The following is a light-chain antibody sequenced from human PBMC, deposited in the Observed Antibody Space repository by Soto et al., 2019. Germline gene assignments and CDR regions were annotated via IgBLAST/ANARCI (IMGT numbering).Light chain of an antibody. CDR2: KAS. CDR1: QSVSGW. CDR3: QHYNSYSEA. V-gene: IGKV1-5*03. Sequence: DIQMTHSPSTLSASVGDTVTVTCRASQSVSGWLAWHQQKPGKAPKLLISKASSLESGVPSRFSGSGSGTEFTLTISSLQPDDFATYYCQHYNSYSEAFGQGTKVDNK. J-gene: IGKJ1*01.